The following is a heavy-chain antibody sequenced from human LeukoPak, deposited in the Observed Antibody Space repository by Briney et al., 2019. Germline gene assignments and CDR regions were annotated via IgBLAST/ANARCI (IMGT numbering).Heavy chain of an antibody. J-gene: IGHJ4*02. CDR2: INYSGST. V-gene: IGHV4-59*01. CDR3: AGGWFGELLGGY. D-gene: IGHD3-10*01. CDR1: GGSISSYY. Sequence: SETLSLTCTVYGGSISSYYWSWIRQPPGKGLEWIGYINYSGSTNYNPSLKSRVTISVDTSKNQFSLKLSSVTAADTAVYYCAGGWFGELLGGYWGQGTLVTVSS.